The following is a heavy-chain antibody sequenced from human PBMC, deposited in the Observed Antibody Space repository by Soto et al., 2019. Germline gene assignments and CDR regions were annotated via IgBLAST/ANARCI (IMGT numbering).Heavy chain of an antibody. CDR2: MNPNSGNT. V-gene: IGHV1-8*01. CDR1: GYTFTSYD. D-gene: IGHD3-3*01. J-gene: IGHJ6*02. CDR3: ARVFGGADGMDV. Sequence: AASVKVSCKASGYTFTSYDINWVRQATGQGLEWMGWMNPNSGNTGYAQKFQGRVTMTRNTSISTAYMELSSLRSEDTAVYYCARVFGGADGMDVWGQGTTVTVSS.